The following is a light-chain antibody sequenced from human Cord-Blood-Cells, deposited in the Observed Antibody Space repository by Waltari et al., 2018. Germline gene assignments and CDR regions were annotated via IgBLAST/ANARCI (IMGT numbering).Light chain of an antibody. V-gene: IGLV1-40*01. CDR1: SSNIGAGYD. Sequence: QSVLTQPPSVSGAPGQRVTISCTGSSSNIGAGYDVTWNQQLPGTAPKLLIYCNSNRPSGVPDRFSGSKSGTSASLAITGLQAEDEADYYCQSYDSSLSGYVFGTGTKVTVL. CDR3: QSYDSSLSGYV. J-gene: IGLJ1*01. CDR2: CNS.